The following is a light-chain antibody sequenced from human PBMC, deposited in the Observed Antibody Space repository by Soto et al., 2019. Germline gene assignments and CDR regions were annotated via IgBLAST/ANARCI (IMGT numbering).Light chain of an antibody. CDR2: GAS. Sequence: EIVLTQSPGTLSLSPGERATLSCRASQSINSRYLAWYQQKTGQAPRLLIYGASSRATGIPDRFSGSGAGTDFTLTISRREPEDFAVYYCQQFGSSPGFTFGPGTKVDIK. CDR1: QSINSRY. J-gene: IGKJ3*01. CDR3: QQFGSSPGFT. V-gene: IGKV3-20*01.